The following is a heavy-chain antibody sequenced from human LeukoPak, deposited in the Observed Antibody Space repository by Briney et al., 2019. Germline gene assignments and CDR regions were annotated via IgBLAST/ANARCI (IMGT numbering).Heavy chain of an antibody. J-gene: IGHJ4*02. V-gene: IGHV4-59*12. CDR1: GGSISSYY. Sequence: PSETLSLTCTVSGGSISSYYWSWIRQPPGKGLEWIGYIYYSGSTNYNPSLESRVTMSLDTSKNQFSLRLNSVTAADTAVYYCARDDTPAEIKYWGQGTLVTVSS. CDR3: ARDDTPAEIKY. CDR2: IYYSGST.